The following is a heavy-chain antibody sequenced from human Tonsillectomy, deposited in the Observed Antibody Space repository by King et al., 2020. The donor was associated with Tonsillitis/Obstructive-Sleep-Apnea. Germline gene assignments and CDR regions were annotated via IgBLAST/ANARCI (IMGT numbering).Heavy chain of an antibody. V-gene: IGHV2-5*02. CDR2: IYWDDDK. CDR3: AHRHPYYYYMDV. CDR1: GFSLNTSGVG. J-gene: IGHJ6*03. Sequence: TLKESGPTLVKPTQTLTLTCTFSGFSLNTSGVGVGWIRQPPGKALEWLALIYWDDDKRYRPSLKSRLSITRDTSKNKVVLTMTNMDPVDTATYYCAHRHPYYYYMDVWGKGTTVTVSS.